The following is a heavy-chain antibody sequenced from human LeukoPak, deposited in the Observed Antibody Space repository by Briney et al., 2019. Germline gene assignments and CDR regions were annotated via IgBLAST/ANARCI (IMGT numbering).Heavy chain of an antibody. D-gene: IGHD3-22*01. J-gene: IGHJ4*02. V-gene: IGHV3-30-3*01. CDR1: GFTFSSYA. Sequence: QSGGSLRLSCAASGFTFSSYAMHWVRQAPGKGLEWVAVISYDGSNKYYADSVKGRFTISRDNSKNTLYLQMNSLRAEDTAVYYCARDGYYYDSSGYYSMIFDYWGQGTLVTVSS. CDR3: ARDGYYYDSSGYYSMIFDY. CDR2: ISYDGSNK.